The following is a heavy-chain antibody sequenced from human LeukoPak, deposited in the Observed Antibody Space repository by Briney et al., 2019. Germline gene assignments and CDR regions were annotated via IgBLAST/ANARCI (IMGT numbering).Heavy chain of an antibody. V-gene: IGHV4-61*09. CDR3: TRDRYSNYVYNHYMDV. Sequence: PSQTLSLTCTVSGGSISSGNYYWSWIRQPAGKGLEWIGHIYTSGSTNYNPSLKSRVTISVDTSKKQFSLKLSSVTAADTAVYYCTRDRYSNYVYNHYMDVWGKGTTVTVSS. CDR2: IYTSGST. D-gene: IGHD4-11*01. J-gene: IGHJ6*03. CDR1: GGSISSGNYY.